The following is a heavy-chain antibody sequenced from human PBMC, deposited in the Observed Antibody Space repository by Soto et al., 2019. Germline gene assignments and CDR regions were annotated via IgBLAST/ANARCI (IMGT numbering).Heavy chain of an antibody. CDR1: GDSIGNFY. V-gene: IGHV4-4*07. CDR2: LSASGRT. CDR3: ARGMGRYFDI. J-gene: IGHJ2*01. D-gene: IGHD2-8*01. Sequence: QVHLQESGPGLVKPSETLSLTCAISGDSIGNFYWSWIRQPAGKGLESLGRLSASGRTNYSPSLQSRVTMSLDRSKNRFSLRLTSVSAADTAVYFCARGMGRYFDIWGRGTLVTDSS.